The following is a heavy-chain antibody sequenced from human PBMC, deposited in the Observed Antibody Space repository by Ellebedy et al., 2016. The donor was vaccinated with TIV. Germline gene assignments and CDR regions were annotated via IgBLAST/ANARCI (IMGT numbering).Heavy chain of an antibody. CDR3: ARAGHLDDNWFKS. CDR1: GYTFTDYY. Sequence: ASVKVSXKTSGYTFTDYYVHWVRQAPGQGLEWMGWINPITGGTNSAQKFQGRVTVTRDTSIRTAYMELSRLMSDDTAIYYCARAGHLDDNWFKSWGQGTLVTVSS. J-gene: IGHJ5*01. CDR2: INPITGGT. D-gene: IGHD3-10*01. V-gene: IGHV1-2*02.